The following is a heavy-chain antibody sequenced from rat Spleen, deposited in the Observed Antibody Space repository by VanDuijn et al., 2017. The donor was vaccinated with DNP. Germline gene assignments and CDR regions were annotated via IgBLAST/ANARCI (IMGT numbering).Heavy chain of an antibody. CDR3: TKDLQWYVMDV. D-gene: IGHD1-1*01. CDR1: GFTFSTYW. V-gene: IGHV5-58*01. J-gene: IGHJ4*01. Sequence: EVQLVETGGDLVPPGRSLKLSCVASGFTFSTYWMFWIRQAPGKGLEWVASINPDGSNTYCQDSVKGRCTISRDNAENTVYLEMNSLRSEDTATYYCTKDLQWYVMDVWGQGTSVTVSS. CDR2: INPDGSNT.